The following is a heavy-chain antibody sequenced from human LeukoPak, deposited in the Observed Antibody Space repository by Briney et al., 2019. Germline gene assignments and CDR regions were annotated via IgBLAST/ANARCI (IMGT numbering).Heavy chain of an antibody. CDR3: AREQPAGSTDY. Sequence: PGGSLRLSCAASGFVFNTYSMHWVRQAPGKGLECVSAISGDGGSTYYANSVKGRFTISRDNSKNTLYLQMGSLRPDDTALYYCAREQPAGSTDYWSQGTLVTVSS. CDR2: ISGDGGST. V-gene: IGHV3-64*01. D-gene: IGHD2-2*01. J-gene: IGHJ4*02. CDR1: GFVFNTYS.